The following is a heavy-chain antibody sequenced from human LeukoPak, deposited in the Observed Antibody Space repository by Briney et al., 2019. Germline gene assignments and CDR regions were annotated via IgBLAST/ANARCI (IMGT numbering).Heavy chain of an antibody. CDR3: AKSDHRGDGFNYDY. D-gene: IGHD5-24*01. CDR1: GFTFDDYA. J-gene: IGHJ4*02. V-gene: IGHV3-43*01. CDR2: ISWDGGVT. Sequence: GRSLRLSCAASGFTFDDYAMHWVRQAPGKGLEWVSLISWDGGVTKYAGSVKGRFTISRDNTKKSLYLQMNSLRTEDTALYYCAKSDHRGDGFNYDYWGQGTLVTVSS.